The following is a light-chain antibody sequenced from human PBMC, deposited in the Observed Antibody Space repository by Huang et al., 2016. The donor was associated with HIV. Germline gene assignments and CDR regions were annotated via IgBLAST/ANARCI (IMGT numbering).Light chain of an antibody. CDR2: AAS. Sequence: TQSPSSVSASVGDRVTISCRASQPISSWLAWYQQKPGKAPRLLIYAASSLQSGVPSRFSGSGFGTDFTLTISSLQPDDFATYYCQQANSLSLTFGGWTKV. J-gene: IGKJ4*01. CDR1: QPISSW. V-gene: IGKV1-12*01. CDR3: QQANSLSLT.